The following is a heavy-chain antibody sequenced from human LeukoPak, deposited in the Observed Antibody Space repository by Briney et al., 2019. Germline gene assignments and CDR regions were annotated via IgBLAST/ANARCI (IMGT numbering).Heavy chain of an antibody. CDR3: SRGLDSRKLGY. Sequence: PSQTLSLTCTVSGASFSSGDQYWNWIRQRPGEGLEWIGSIHPSGALYNNPSLESRVTISIDTSKNQFSLNLNSVTAADTAVYFRSRGLDSRKLGYWGQGTLVTVSS. CDR2: IHPSGAL. V-gene: IGHV4-31*03. D-gene: IGHD3-22*01. J-gene: IGHJ4*02. CDR1: GASFSSGDQY.